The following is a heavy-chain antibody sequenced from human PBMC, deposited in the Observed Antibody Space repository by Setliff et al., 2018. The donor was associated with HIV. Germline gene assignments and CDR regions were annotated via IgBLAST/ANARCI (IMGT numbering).Heavy chain of an antibody. J-gene: IGHJ4*02. CDR1: GGTFSSYT. CDR2: IIPIFGTT. V-gene: IGHV1-69*13. Sequence: GASVKVSCKASGGTFSSYTISWVRQAPGQGLEWMGGIIPIFGTTNYAQKFQGRVTITADESTSTAYMELSSLRSEDTAVYYCATDPGRRITFGGVIVNPDYWGQGTLVTVSS. D-gene: IGHD3-16*02. CDR3: ATDPGRRITFGGVIVNPDY.